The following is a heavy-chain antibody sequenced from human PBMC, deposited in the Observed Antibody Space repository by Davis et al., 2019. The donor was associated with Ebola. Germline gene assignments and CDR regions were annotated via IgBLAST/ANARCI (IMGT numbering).Heavy chain of an antibody. CDR3: ARGRVIFLRGMDV. D-gene: IGHD3-9*01. CDR2: INHSGST. J-gene: IGHJ6*02. Sequence: SETLSLTCAVYGESLSGYEWNWIRRPPGKGLEWIGEINHSGSTNYNPSLKSRVTISVDTSKNQFSLKLSSVTAADTAVYYCARGRVIFLRGMDVWGQGTTVTVSS. V-gene: IGHV4-34*01. CDR1: GESLSGYE.